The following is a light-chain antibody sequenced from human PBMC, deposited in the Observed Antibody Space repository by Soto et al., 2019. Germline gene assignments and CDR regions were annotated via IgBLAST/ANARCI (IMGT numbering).Light chain of an antibody. CDR3: QHYGSSPGFT. Sequence: EIVLTQSPGTLSLSPGERATLSCRASQSLSSSFLSWYQQKPGQAPRLLIYGASSRATGIPDRFSGSGSGTDFTLTISRLEPEDFALYYCQHYGSSPGFTFGPGTKVDVK. V-gene: IGKV3-20*01. J-gene: IGKJ3*01. CDR1: QSLSSSF. CDR2: GAS.